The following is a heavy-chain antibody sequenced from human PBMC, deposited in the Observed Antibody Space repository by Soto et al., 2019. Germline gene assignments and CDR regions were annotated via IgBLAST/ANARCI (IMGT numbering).Heavy chain of an antibody. CDR3: ARESEDHNSNFDY. Sequence: EVQLVESRGGLVKPGGSLGLCCAASGFTFTRYSMNWVRQAPGKGLEWVSSISSTTNYIYYADSMKGRFTVSRDNAKNSVYLEMNSLTAEDTAVYYCARESEDHNSNFDYWGQGTLVTVSS. D-gene: IGHD1-20*01. V-gene: IGHV3-21*01. CDR2: ISSTTNYI. CDR1: GFTFTRYS. J-gene: IGHJ4*02.